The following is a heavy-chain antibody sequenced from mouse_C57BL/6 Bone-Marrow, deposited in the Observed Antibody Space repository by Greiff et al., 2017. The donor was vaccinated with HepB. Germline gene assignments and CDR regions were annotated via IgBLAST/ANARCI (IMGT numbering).Heavy chain of an antibody. CDR1: GYTFTSYW. J-gene: IGHJ1*03. Sequence: QVQLQQPGAELVKPGASVKMSCMASGYTFTSYWITWVKQRPGQGLAWIGDIYPGSGSTNYNEKFKSKATLTVDTSSRTAYMQLSSLTSEDAAVYYCARDYGNYWYFDVWGTGTTVTVSS. CDR3: ARDYGNYWYFDV. D-gene: IGHD2-1*01. CDR2: IYPGSGST. V-gene: IGHV1-55*01.